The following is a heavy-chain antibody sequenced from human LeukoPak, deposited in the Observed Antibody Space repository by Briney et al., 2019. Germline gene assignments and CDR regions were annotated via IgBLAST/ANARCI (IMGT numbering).Heavy chain of an antibody. CDR3: ASMVRGVINVLYNWFDP. D-gene: IGHD3-10*01. J-gene: IGHJ5*02. V-gene: IGHV4-39*07. Sequence: SETLSLTCTVSGGSISSSSCYWGWIRQPPGKGLEWIGSIYYSGSTYYNPSLKSRVTISVDKSKNQFSLKLSSVTAADTAVYYCASMVRGVINVLYNWFDPWGQGTLVTVSS. CDR2: IYYSGST. CDR1: GGSISSSSCY.